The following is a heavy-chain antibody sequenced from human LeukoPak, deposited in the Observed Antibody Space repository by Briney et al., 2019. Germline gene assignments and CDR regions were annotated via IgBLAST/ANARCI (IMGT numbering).Heavy chain of an antibody. CDR3: ARDGDRQSQQWLASPSVY. Sequence: VASVKVSCKASGYTFTSYYMHWVRQAPGQGLEWMGIINPSGGDTRFAQKFQGRVIVTRDTSTNTVYMELSSLRSEDTAVYYCARDGDRQSQQWLASPSVYWGQGALVTVSS. J-gene: IGHJ4*02. D-gene: IGHD6-19*01. CDR2: INPSGGDT. CDR1: GYTFTSYY. V-gene: IGHV1-46*01.